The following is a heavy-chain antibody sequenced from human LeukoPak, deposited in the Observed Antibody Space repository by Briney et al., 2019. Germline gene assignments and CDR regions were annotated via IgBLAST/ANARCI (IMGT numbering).Heavy chain of an antibody. J-gene: IGHJ4*02. V-gene: IGHV3-30*18. D-gene: IGHD4-17*01. CDR3: AKGGASVTRYVDY. CDR2: MSNSGENT. CDR1: GFTFSSYS. Sequence: GGSLRLSCAASGFTFSSYSMQWVRQTPGKGLEWVGIMSNSGENTFYGEAVKGRFTISRDNSQNTLYLQMNSLRPEDTAVYYCAKGGASVTRYVDYWGQGALVTVSS.